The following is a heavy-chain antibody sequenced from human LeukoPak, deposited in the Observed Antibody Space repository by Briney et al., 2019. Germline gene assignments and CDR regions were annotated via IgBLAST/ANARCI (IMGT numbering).Heavy chain of an antibody. CDR1: GFTFNTYG. V-gene: IGHV1-18*01. CDR2: ISAYNGKT. Sequence: ASVKVSCKTSGFTFNTYGIAWVRQAPGQGLEWMGWISAYNGKTDYAQNLQDRVTMTTDTSTTTAYMELRSLRSDDTAVYYCARWVVAATPVSLDYWGQGTLATVSS. D-gene: IGHD2-15*01. CDR3: ARWVVAATPVSLDY. J-gene: IGHJ4*02.